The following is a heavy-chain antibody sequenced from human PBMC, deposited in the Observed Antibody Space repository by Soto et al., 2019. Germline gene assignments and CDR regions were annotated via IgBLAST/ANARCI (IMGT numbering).Heavy chain of an antibody. CDR2: ISYDGSNK. Sequence: GGSLRLSCAASGFTFSSYAMHWVRQAPGKGLEWVAVISYDGSNKYYADSVKGRFTISRDNSKNTLYLQMNSLRAEDTAVYYCARDVVSGYSYGYYFDYWGQGTLVTVSS. V-gene: IGHV3-30-3*01. J-gene: IGHJ4*02. CDR1: GFTFSSYA. CDR3: ARDVVSGYSYGYYFDY. D-gene: IGHD5-18*01.